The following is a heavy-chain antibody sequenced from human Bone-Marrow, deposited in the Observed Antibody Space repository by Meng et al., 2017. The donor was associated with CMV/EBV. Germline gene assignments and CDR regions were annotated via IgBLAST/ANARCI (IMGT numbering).Heavy chain of an antibody. Sequence: GESLKISCAASGFTFSSYWMSWVRQAPGKGLEWVANIKQDGSEKYYVDSVKGRFTISRDNAKNSLYLQMNSLRAEDTAVYYCATAYRNYYDSSGYKRRGDYWGPGNRVTGAS. CDR1: GFTFSSYW. D-gene: IGHD3-22*01. V-gene: IGHV3-7*01. J-gene: IGHJ4*02. CDR3: ATAYRNYYDSSGYKRRGDY. CDR2: IKQDGSEK.